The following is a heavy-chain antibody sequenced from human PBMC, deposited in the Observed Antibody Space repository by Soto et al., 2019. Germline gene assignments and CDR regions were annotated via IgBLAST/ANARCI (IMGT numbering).Heavy chain of an antibody. CDR2: INHSGST. Sequence: PSETLSLTCAVYGGSFSGYYWSWIRQPPGKGLEWIGEINHSGSTNYNPSLKTRVTISVDTSKNQFSLKLSSVTAADTAAYYCARGLYDYVWGSYPLKSWFDPWGQGTLVTVSS. CDR1: GGSFSGYY. D-gene: IGHD3-16*01. V-gene: IGHV4-34*01. CDR3: ARGLYDYVWGSYPLKSWFDP. J-gene: IGHJ5*02.